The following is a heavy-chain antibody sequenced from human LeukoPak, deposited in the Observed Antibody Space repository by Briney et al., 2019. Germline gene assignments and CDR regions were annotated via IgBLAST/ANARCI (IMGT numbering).Heavy chain of an antibody. CDR2: INPNSGGT. D-gene: IGHD1-14*01. CDR1: GYTFTGYH. Sequence: ASVKVSCKASGYTFTGYHMHWVRQAPGQGLEWMGWINPNSGGTNYAQKFQGRVTMTRDTSISTAYMELSRLRSDDTAVYYCARDRGDHHYYYMDVWGKGTTVTVSS. J-gene: IGHJ6*03. CDR3: ARDRGDHHYYYMDV. V-gene: IGHV1-2*02.